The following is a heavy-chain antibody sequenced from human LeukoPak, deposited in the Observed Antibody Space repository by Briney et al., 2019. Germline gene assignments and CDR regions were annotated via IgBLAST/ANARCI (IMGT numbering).Heavy chain of an antibody. CDR1: GFTFSSYA. D-gene: IGHD3-22*01. J-gene: IGHJ4*02. Sequence: GGSLRLXCAASGFTFSSYAMSWVRQAPGKVLEWVSAISGSGGSTYYADSVKGRFTISRDNSKNTLYLQMNSLRAEDTAVHYCAKGRPTYYYDSSGYGFDYWGQGTLVTVSS. CDR3: AKGRPTYYYDSSGYGFDY. V-gene: IGHV3-23*01. CDR2: ISGSGGST.